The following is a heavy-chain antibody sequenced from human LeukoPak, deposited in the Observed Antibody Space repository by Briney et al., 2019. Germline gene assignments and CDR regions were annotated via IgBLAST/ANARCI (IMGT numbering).Heavy chain of an antibody. CDR2: ISYDGSNK. Sequence: PGRSLRLSCAASGLTFSSYGMHWVRQAPGKGLEWVAVISYDGSNKYYADSVKGRFTISRDNSKNTLYLQMNSLRAEDTAVYYCAKDRSYVDTVYFDYWGQGTLVTVSS. CDR1: GLTFSSYG. D-gene: IGHD5-18*01. CDR3: AKDRSYVDTVYFDY. J-gene: IGHJ4*02. V-gene: IGHV3-30*18.